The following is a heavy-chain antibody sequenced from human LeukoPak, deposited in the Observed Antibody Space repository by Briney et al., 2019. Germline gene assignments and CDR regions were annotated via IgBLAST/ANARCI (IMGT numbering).Heavy chain of an antibody. J-gene: IGHJ2*01. V-gene: IGHV4-59*01. CDR1: GGSISSYY. Sequence: SETLTLTCTVSGGSISSYYWSWIRQPPGKGLEWIGYIYYSGNTNYNPSLKSRVSISIDTSKNQFSLQLSSVTAADTAVYYCARDRDSSGLRDFDLWGRGTLVTVSA. CDR3: ARDRDSSGLRDFDL. CDR2: IYYSGNT. D-gene: IGHD3-22*01.